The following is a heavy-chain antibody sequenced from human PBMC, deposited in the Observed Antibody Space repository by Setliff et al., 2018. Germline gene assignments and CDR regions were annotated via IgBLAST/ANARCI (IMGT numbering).Heavy chain of an antibody. CDR1: GFSISSGYY. CDR3: ARAHTWSLPNDNSGYPGWFDP. D-gene: IGHD3-22*01. J-gene: IGHJ5*02. V-gene: IGHV4-38-2*01. CDR2: IHHSGKA. Sequence: SETLSLTCAVSGFSISSGYYWGWIRQPPGKGLEWIVNIHHSGKAYYNPSLKSRVTMSVDTSKNHASLKLSSVTAADTAVYYCARAHTWSLPNDNSGYPGWFDPWGQGTLVTVS.